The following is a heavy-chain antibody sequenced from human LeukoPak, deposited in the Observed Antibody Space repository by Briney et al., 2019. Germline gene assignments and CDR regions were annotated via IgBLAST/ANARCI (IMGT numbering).Heavy chain of an antibody. J-gene: IGHJ6*04. D-gene: IGHD2-2*02. CDR3: ARGLDIVVVPAAIGYYGMDV. V-gene: IGHV1-18*04. Sequence: ASVKVSCKASGYTFTSYGISWVRQAPGQGLEWMGWISAYNGNTNYAQKLQGRVTMITDTSTSTAYMELRSLRSDDTAVYYCARGLDIVVVPAAIGYYGMDVWGKGTTVTVSS. CDR1: GYTFTSYG. CDR2: ISAYNGNT.